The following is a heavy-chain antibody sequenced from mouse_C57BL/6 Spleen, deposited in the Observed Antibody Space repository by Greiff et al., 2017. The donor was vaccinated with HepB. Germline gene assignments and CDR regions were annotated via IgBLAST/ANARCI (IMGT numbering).Heavy chain of an antibody. CDR3: ARSPYYGSSHWYFDV. CDR2: IDPSDSYT. Sequence: QVQLQQPGAELVMPGASVKLSCKASGYTFTSYWMHWVKQRPEQGLEWIGEIDPSDSYTNYNQKFKGKSTLTVDKSSSTAYMQLSSLTSEDSAVYYCARSPYYGSSHWYFDVWGTGTTVTVSS. J-gene: IGHJ1*03. D-gene: IGHD1-1*01. V-gene: IGHV1-69*01. CDR1: GYTFTSYW.